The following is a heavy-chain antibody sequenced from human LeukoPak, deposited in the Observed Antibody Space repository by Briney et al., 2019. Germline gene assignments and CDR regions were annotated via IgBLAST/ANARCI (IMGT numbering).Heavy chain of an antibody. CDR3: ARDFCSGGSCYSFDY. CDR1: AYTFTVYY. J-gene: IGHJ4*02. V-gene: IGHV1-2*02. Sequence: GASVTVSFAASAYTFTVYYMHWVRQAPGQGLEWVGWIIPNSGGTNYTQKFQGRVTMTSDTSISTPYMQLSTLRSDDTAVYYCARDFCSGGSCYSFDYWGQGTLVTVSS. D-gene: IGHD2-15*01. CDR2: IIPNSGGT.